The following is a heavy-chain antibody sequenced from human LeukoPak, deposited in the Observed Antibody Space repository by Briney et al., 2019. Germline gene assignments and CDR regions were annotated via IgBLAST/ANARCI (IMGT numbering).Heavy chain of an antibody. J-gene: IGHJ4*02. D-gene: IGHD6-19*01. CDR1: GFTFSSCA. CDR3: AKDQTLRYSSGCFDY. Sequence: PGGSLRLSCAASGFTFSSCAMSWVRQAPGKGPEWVSAISGSGGSTYYADSVKGRFTISRDNSKNTLYLQMNSLRAEDTAVYYCAKDQTLRYSSGCFDYWGQGTLVTVSS. CDR2: ISGSGGST. V-gene: IGHV3-23*01.